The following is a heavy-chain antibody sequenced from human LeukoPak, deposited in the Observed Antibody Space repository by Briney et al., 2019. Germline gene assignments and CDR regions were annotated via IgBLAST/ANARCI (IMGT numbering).Heavy chain of an antibody. J-gene: IGHJ4*02. Sequence: PGGSLRLSCAASGFTVSYNYMSWVRQAPGKGLEWVSTIYRGGSTYYADSVKGRFTISRDNSKNTVYLQMNSPRDEDTAVYYCARGRGRIWGQGTLVTVSS. D-gene: IGHD3-16*01. CDR1: GFTVSYNY. CDR3: ARGRGRI. V-gene: IGHV3-53*01. CDR2: IYRGGST.